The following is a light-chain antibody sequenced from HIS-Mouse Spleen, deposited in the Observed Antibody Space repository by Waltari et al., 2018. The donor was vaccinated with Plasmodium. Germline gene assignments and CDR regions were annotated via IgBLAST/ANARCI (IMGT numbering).Light chain of an antibody. J-gene: IGLJ1*01. Sequence: QPALTQPAPVSGSPAQSTTISCTGPSSDGGRYNLVSWYHQHPGKAPKLMIYEGSKRPSGVSNRFSGSKSGNTASLTISGLQAEDEADYYCCSYAGSSTYVFGTGTKVTVL. CDR3: CSYAGSSTYV. CDR2: EGS. V-gene: IGLV2-23*01. CDR1: SSDGGRYNL.